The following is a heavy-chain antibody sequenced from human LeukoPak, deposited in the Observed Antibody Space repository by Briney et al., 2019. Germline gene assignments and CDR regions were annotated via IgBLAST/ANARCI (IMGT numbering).Heavy chain of an antibody. V-gene: IGHV3-74*01. CDR2: TNSDGSRT. CDR1: GFTFSNYW. CDR3: VTELITGTAI. Sequence: PGESLRLSCTASGFTFSNYWMFWVRQAPGRGLVFVSRTNSDGSRTDYADSVKGRFTVSRDNAQNTLYLQMNGLRADDTAVYYCVTELITGTAIWGQGTLVTVST. D-gene: IGHD1-20*01. J-gene: IGHJ4*02.